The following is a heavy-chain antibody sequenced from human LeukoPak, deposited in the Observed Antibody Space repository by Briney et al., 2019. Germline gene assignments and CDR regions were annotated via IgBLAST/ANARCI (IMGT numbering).Heavy chain of an antibody. J-gene: IGHJ4*02. V-gene: IGHV1-18*01. CDR1: GYTFTSYG. D-gene: IGHD1-26*01. CDR3: ARGWELHE. CDR2: INTYKYNT. Sequence: ASVKVSCKSSGYTFTSYGMSWVRQPRGQGLAGMGWINTYKYNTDYAQKVQGRVTNTTDTSTSTAYMALTSLRSDPTAVYYCARGWELHEWGQGTLVTVSS.